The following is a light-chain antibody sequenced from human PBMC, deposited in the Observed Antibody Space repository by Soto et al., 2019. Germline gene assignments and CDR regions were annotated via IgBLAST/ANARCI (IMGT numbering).Light chain of an antibody. Sequence: EVGMTQSPGTLSLSPGERATLSCRASQSFSSSYLAWYQQKPGQAPRLLIYGASSRATGIPDRFSGSGSGTDFTLTISRLEPEDFAVYYCQQYGSSSGTFGQGTKVDI. CDR2: GAS. CDR3: QQYGSSSGT. V-gene: IGKV3-20*01. J-gene: IGKJ1*01. CDR1: QSFSSSY.